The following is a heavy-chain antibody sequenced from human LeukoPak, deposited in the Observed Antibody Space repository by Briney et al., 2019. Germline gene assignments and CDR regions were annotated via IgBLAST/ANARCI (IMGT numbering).Heavy chain of an antibody. J-gene: IGHJ6*04. CDR3: ARVITMVRGVPYYYGMDV. Sequence: PGGSLRLSCAASGFTFSSYSMNWVRQAPGKGLEWVSSISSSSSYIYYADSVKGRFTISRDNAKNSLYPQMNSLRAEDTAVYYCARVITMVRGVPYYYGMDVWGKGTTVTVSS. CDR2: ISSSSSYI. CDR1: GFTFSSYS. D-gene: IGHD3-10*01. V-gene: IGHV3-21*01.